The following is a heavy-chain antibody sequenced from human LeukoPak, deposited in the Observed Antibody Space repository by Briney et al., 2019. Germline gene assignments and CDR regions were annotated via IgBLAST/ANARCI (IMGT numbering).Heavy chain of an antibody. D-gene: IGHD1-26*01. V-gene: IGHV4-34*01. J-gene: IGHJ4*02. Sequence: KPSETLSLTCAVYGGSSSGYYWSWIRQPPGKGLEWIGEINHSGSTNYNPSLKSRVTISVDTSKNQFSLKLSSVTAADTAVYYCARHGYSGSHSHDYWGQGTLVTVSS. CDR2: INHSGST. CDR3: ARHGYSGSHSHDY. CDR1: GGSSSGYY.